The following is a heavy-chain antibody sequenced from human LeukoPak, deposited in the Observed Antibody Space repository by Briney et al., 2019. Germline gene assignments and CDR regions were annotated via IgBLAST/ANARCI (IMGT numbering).Heavy chain of an antibody. CDR2: ISGSGGST. V-gene: IGHV3-23*01. J-gene: IGHJ4*02. CDR3: AKDHLRDILTGYRWAWAIDY. CDR1: GFTFSSYG. Sequence: GGSLRLSCAASGFTFSSYGMSWVRQAPGKGLEWVSAISGSGGSTYYADSVKGRFTISRDNSKNTLYLQMNSLRAEDTAVYYCAKDHLRDILTGYRWAWAIDYWGQGTLVTVSS. D-gene: IGHD3-9*01.